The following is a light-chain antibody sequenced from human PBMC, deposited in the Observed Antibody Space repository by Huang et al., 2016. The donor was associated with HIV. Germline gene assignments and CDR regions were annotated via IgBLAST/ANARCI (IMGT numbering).Light chain of an antibody. CDR1: QSVSSNY. J-gene: IGKJ4*01. Sequence: EIVLTQSPGTLSLSPGERATLPCRASQSVSSNYLAWYQQRPDQAHRLLIYGASNRATGVPDRFSGSGSVTDFTLTISRLEPEDFAVYYCQQYGSSPLTFGGGTKVEIK. CDR3: QQYGSSPLT. CDR2: GAS. V-gene: IGKV3-20*01.